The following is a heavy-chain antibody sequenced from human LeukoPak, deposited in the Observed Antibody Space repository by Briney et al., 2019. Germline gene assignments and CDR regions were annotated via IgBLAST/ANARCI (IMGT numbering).Heavy chain of an antibody. CDR3: ARDLGYYDRLDQFDC. J-gene: IGHJ4*02. CDR1: GYTFTGYY. D-gene: IGHD3-22*01. Sequence: ASVKVSCKASGYTFTGYYIHLVRQAPGQGLEWMGWINPNSGGTNSAQQFQGRVTLTRDTSISTAYMELSRLRSDDTAVYYCARDLGYYDRLDQFDCWGQGTLVTVFS. V-gene: IGHV1-2*02. CDR2: INPNSGGT.